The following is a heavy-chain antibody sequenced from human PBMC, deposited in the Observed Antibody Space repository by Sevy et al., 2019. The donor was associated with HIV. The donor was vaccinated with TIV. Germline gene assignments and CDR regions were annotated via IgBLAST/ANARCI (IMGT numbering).Heavy chain of an antibody. V-gene: IGHV4-38-2*01. CDR1: GYSISSGYY. D-gene: IGHD2-2*01. CDR3: ASRGDIVVVPAETRSYYWYFDL. CDR2: IYHSGST. Sequence: SETLSLTCAVSGYSISSGYYWGWIRQPPGKGLEWIESIYHSGSTYYNPSLKSRVTISVDTSKNQFSLKLSSVTAADTAVYYCASRGDIVVVPAETRSYYWYFDLWGRGTLVTVSS. J-gene: IGHJ2*01.